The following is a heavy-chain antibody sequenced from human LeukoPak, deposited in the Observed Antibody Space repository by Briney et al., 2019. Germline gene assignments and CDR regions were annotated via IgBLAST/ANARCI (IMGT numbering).Heavy chain of an antibody. CDR1: GFTFSSYW. Sequence: PRGSLRLSCAASGFTFSSYWMHWVCQAPGKGLGWVSRINSDGSSTTYADSVKGRFTISRDNAKNTLYLQMTSLRAEDTAVYYCASTLYGSGRAIDYWGQGTLVTVSS. D-gene: IGHD3-10*01. CDR3: ASTLYGSGRAIDY. CDR2: INSDGSST. V-gene: IGHV3-74*01. J-gene: IGHJ4*02.